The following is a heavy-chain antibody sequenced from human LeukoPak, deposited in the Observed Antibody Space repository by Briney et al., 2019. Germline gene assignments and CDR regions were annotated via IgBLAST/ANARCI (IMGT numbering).Heavy chain of an antibody. CDR1: GFTFSSYA. D-gene: IGHD3-16*01. V-gene: IGHV3-30*18. CDR3: AKVLYPVGLIYYHGMDV. Sequence: SGGSLRLSCAASGFTFSSYAMSWVRQAPGKGLEWVAVISYDGSNKYYADSVKGRFTISRDNSKNTLYLQMNSLRPEDTAVYYCAKVLYPVGLIYYHGMDVWGQGTTVTVSS. J-gene: IGHJ6*02. CDR2: ISYDGSNK.